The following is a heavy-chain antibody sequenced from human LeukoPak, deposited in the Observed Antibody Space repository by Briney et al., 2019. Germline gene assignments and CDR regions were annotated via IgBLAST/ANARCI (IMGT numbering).Heavy chain of an antibody. CDR3: ARVSEAGSDY. Sequence: SETPSLTCTVSGDSISSSNYYWGWIRQPPVKGLEWIGNIYYSGSTYYNPSLKSRVTISVDTSKNHSSLRLSSVTAADTAVYYCARVSEAGSDYWGQGTLVTVSS. V-gene: IGHV4-39*07. CDR2: IYYSGST. D-gene: IGHD6-19*01. CDR1: GDSISSSNYY. J-gene: IGHJ4*02.